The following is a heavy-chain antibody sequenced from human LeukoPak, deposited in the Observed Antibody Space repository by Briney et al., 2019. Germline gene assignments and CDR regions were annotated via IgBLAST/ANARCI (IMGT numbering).Heavy chain of an antibody. J-gene: IGHJ5*02. CDR1: GFTFSSYW. V-gene: IGHV3-30*18. CDR2: ISYDGSKK. D-gene: IGHD3-10*01. Sequence: QPGGSLRLSCAASGFTFSSYWMHWVRQAPGKGLEWVAIISYDGSKKYYGDSVKGRFTISRDNSKNTLYLQMNSLRAEDTAVYYCAKAYYGSGSPLDWFDPWGQGTLVTVSS. CDR3: AKAYYGSGSPLDWFDP.